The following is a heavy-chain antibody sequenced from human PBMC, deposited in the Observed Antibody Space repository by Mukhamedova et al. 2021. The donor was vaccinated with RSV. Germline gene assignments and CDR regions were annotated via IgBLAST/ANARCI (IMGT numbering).Heavy chain of an antibody. V-gene: IGHV4-38-2*02. Sequence: GLEWIGSIFHSGSTYSNPSLKSRVTISVDTSKNQFSMKLSSVTAADTAMYYCARVMHSSYYYYYFMDVWGKGTTVTVS. CDR3: ARVMHSSYYYYYFMDV. D-gene: IGHD4-11*01. CDR2: IFHSGST. J-gene: IGHJ6*03.